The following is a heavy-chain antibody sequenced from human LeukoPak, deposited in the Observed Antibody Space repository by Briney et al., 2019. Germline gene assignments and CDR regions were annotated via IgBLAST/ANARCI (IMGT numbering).Heavy chain of an antibody. Sequence: GGSLRLSCAASGFTFSSYSMNWVRQAPGKGLGWVSYISSSSGTIYYADSVKGRFTISRDNAENSLYLQMNSLRAGDTAVYYCARALRAYSYGTFDYWGQGTLVTVSS. V-gene: IGHV3-48*01. CDR2: ISSSSGTI. J-gene: IGHJ4*02. CDR3: ARALRAYSYGTFDY. CDR1: GFTFSSYS. D-gene: IGHD5-18*01.